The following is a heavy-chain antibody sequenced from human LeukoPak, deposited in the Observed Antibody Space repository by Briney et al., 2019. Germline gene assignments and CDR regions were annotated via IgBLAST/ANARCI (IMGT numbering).Heavy chain of an antibody. V-gene: IGHV3-66*01. CDR1: GFTVSSNY. Sequence: GGSLRLSCAASGFTVSSNYMTWVRLAPGKGLECVSVIYSGGTTYYADSVKGRFTLSRDNSKNTLYLQMNSLRAEDTAVYYCATPIAVAGTSGALDFWGQGTMVTVSS. D-gene: IGHD6-19*01. J-gene: IGHJ3*01. CDR3: ATPIAVAGTSGALDF. CDR2: IYSGGTT.